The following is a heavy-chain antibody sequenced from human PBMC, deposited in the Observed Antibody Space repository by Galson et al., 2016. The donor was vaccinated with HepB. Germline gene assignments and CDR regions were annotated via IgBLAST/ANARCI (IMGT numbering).Heavy chain of an antibody. CDR1: GYTFTDYY. J-gene: IGHJ4*02. Sequence: SVKVSCKASGYTFTDYYIHWVRQAPGQGLEWMGRVNPKTGGTNSAQKVQGWVTMSRDTSIITAYMELSRLRSDDTAVYYCARSSGSYDQPFDYWGQGTLVTVSP. CDR2: VNPKTGGT. D-gene: IGHD3-22*01. V-gene: IGHV1-2*04. CDR3: ARSSGSYDQPFDY.